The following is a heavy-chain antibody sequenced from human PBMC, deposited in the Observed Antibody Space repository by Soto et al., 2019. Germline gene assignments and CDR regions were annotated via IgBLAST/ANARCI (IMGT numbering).Heavy chain of an antibody. CDR3: ARTGHSGSYDF. J-gene: IGHJ4*02. D-gene: IGHD3-22*01. V-gene: IGHV1-3*01. CDR1: GYTFANYG. Sequence: ASVKVSCKASGYTFANYGIHWVRQAPGQRLEWMGWINAGDGGTKYSENFQDRVTITRDTSASTVYLGLSSLSSEDTASYYCARTGHSGSYDFWGQGTLVTVPQ. CDR2: INAGDGGT.